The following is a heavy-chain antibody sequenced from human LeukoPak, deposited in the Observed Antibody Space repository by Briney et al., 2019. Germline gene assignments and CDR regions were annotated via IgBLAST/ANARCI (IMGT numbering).Heavy chain of an antibody. CDR2: INYSGNT. CDR1: GGSISSTSSYY. Sequence: SETLSLTCTVSGGSISSTSSYYWGWIRQPPGKGLEWVGSINYSGNTVYTPSLKSRVSISVDTSKNQFSLKLTSVTAADTAVYYCARRGYSSGSYNFDYWGQGILVTVSS. D-gene: IGHD6-19*01. CDR3: ARRGYSSGSYNFDY. J-gene: IGHJ4*02. V-gene: IGHV4-39*01.